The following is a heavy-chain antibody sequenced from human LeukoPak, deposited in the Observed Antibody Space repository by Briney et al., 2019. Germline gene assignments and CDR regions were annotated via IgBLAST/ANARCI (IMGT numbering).Heavy chain of an antibody. CDR3: AREIPIFGVAITFDY. D-gene: IGHD3-3*01. CDR1: GFTLSSYG. CDR2: IASGGVT. V-gene: IGHV3-23*01. Sequence: PGESLRLSCTAAGFTLSSYGMSWVRQAPGKGLEWFTAIASGGVTYYTDSVRGRFIISRDNSKNTLYLQMNSLRAEDTAIYYCAREIPIFGVAITFDYWGQGSLVTVSS. J-gene: IGHJ4*02.